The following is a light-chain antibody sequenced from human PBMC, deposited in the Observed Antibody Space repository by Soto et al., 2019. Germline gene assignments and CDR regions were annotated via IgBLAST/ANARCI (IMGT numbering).Light chain of an antibody. V-gene: IGKV3-20*01. CDR1: QSVSSTS. CDR2: GAS. Sequence: EIVLAQSPGTLSLSPGERATLSCRTSQSVSSTSLAWYQQRPGQAPRLLSYGASTRATGIPDRFSGSGSGTDFTLTISSLQPEDFATYHCQQGYTTPITFGQGTRLEIK. J-gene: IGKJ5*01. CDR3: QQGYTTPIT.